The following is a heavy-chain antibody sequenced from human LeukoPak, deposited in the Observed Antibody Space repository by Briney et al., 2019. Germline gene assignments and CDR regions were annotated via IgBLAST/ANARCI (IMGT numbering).Heavy chain of an antibody. J-gene: IGHJ4*02. V-gene: IGHV3-23*01. CDR2: ISGSGGST. D-gene: IGHD2-2*01. CDR1: GFAFSSYA. Sequence: GGSLRLSCAASGFAFSSYAMSWVRQAPGKGLEWVSAISGSGGSTYYADSVKGRFTISRDNSKNTLYLQMNSLRAEDTAVYYCANDIVVVPAAKTFDYWGQGTPVTVSS. CDR3: ANDIVVVPAAKTFDY.